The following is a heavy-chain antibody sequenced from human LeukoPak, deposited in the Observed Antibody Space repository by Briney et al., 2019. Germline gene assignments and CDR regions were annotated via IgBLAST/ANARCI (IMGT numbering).Heavy chain of an antibody. V-gene: IGHV3-48*01. Sequence: GGSLRLSCAASGFTFSSYSMNWVRQAPGKGLEWVSYISSSSSTIHYADSVKGRFTISRDNAKNSLYLQMSSLRAEDTAVYYCARTPRPSITMVRGRRNWFDPWGQGTLVTVSS. D-gene: IGHD3-10*01. CDR1: GFTFSSYS. J-gene: IGHJ5*02. CDR3: ARTPRPSITMVRGRRNWFDP. CDR2: ISSSSSTI.